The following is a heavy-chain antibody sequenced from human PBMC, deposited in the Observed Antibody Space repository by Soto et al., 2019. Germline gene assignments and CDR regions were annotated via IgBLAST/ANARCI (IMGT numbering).Heavy chain of an antibody. J-gene: IGHJ4*02. Sequence: SVKVSCKASGGTFSSYAISWVRQAPGQGLEWMGGIIPIFGTANYAQKFQGRVTITADESTSTAYMELSSLRSEDTAVYYCARASYYDFWSGIPSALDSYFDYWGQGTLVTVS. CDR2: IIPIFGTA. CDR1: GGTFSSYA. CDR3: ARASYYDFWSGIPSALDSYFDY. V-gene: IGHV1-69*13. D-gene: IGHD3-3*01.